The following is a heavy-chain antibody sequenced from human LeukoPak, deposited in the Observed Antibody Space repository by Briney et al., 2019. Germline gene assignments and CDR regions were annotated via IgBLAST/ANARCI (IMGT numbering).Heavy chain of an antibody. CDR1: GFTFSRYW. CDR2: ISYDGSNK. CDR3: ARDREIGYSSSWYKAFDI. V-gene: IGHV3-30-3*01. J-gene: IGHJ3*02. Sequence: GGSLRLSCAASGFTFSRYWMHWVRQAPGKGLEWVAVISYDGSNKYYADSVKGRFTISRDNSKNTLYLQMNSLRAEDTAVYYCARDREIGYSSSWYKAFDIWGQGTMVTVSS. D-gene: IGHD6-13*01.